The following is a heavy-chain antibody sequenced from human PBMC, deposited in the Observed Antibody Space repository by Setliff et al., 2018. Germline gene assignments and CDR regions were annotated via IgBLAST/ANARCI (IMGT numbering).Heavy chain of an antibody. CDR1: GGSISSYY. CDR2: IYTSGST. V-gene: IGHV4-4*08. J-gene: IGHJ4*02. Sequence: PSETLSLTCTVSGGSISSYYWSWIRQPPWKGLEWIGYIYTSGSTNYNPSLKSRVTISRDTSSNQFSLKLFSVTAADTAVYYCAHSTTFDLHHDYWGQGALVTVSS. CDR3: AHSTTFDLHHDY. D-gene: IGHD3-9*01.